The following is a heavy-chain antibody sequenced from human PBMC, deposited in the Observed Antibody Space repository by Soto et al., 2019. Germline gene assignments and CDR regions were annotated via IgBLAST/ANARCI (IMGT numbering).Heavy chain of an antibody. CDR3: AKDRDPPDSGYDQYYFDY. CDR1: GFTFNSYA. V-gene: IGHV3-23*01. Sequence: PGGSLRLSCAASGFTFNSYAMSWVRQAPGKGLEWVSAISGSGGNTYYADSVKGRFTISRDNSKNTLYLQMNSLRAEDTAVYYCAKDRDPPDSGYDQYYFDYWGQGTLVTVSS. D-gene: IGHD5-12*01. CDR2: ISGSGGNT. J-gene: IGHJ4*02.